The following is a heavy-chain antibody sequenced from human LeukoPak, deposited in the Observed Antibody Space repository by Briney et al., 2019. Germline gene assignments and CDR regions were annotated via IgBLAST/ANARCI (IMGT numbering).Heavy chain of an antibody. CDR1: GYIFTSYV. J-gene: IGHJ4*02. V-gene: IGHV1-3*01. Sequence: ASVKVSCKASGYIFTSYVMHWVRQAPGQRLEWMGWINAGNGNTKSSQKFQGRVTIIRDTSASTAYMEVSSLRSEDTSVYYCARASPGYSYDYFDDWGQGTLVTVSS. CDR3: ARASPGYSYDYFDD. CDR2: INAGNGNT. D-gene: IGHD5-18*01.